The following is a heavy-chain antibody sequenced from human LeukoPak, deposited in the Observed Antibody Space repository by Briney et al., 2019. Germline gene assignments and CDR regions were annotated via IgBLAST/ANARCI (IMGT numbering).Heavy chain of an antibody. J-gene: IGHJ3*02. D-gene: IGHD4-17*01. CDR3: ARPQDYGDGAFDI. Sequence: PSQTLSLTCTVSGGSISSGGYYWSWIRQHPGKGLEWIGYIYYSGSTNYNPSLKSRATISVDTSKNQFSLKLSSVTAADTAVYYCARPQDYGDGAFDIWGQGTMVTVSS. V-gene: IGHV4-31*03. CDR2: IYYSGST. CDR1: GGSISSGGYY.